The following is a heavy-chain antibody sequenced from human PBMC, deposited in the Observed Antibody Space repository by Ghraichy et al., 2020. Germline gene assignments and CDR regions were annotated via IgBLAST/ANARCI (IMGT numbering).Heavy chain of an antibody. J-gene: IGHJ4*02. D-gene: IGHD6-19*01. CDR3: ARGSLFIAVAGHYYFDY. V-gene: IGHV4-31*03. CDR2: IYYSGST. CDR1: GGSISSGGYY. Sequence: SETLSLTCTVSGGSISSGGYYWSWIRQHPGKGLEWIGYIYYSGSTYYNPSLKSRVTISVDTSKNQFSLKLSSVTAADTAVYYCARGSLFIAVAGHYYFDYWGQGTLVTVSS.